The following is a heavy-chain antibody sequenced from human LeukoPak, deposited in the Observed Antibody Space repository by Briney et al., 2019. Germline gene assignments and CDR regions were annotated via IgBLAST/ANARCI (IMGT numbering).Heavy chain of an antibody. CDR1: GFTFSSYG. Sequence: AGGSLRLSCAASGFTFSSYGMHWVRQAPGKGLEWVAVISYDGSNKYYADSVKGRFTISRDNSKNTLYLQMNSLRAEDPAVYYCAKEQYYYDSSGPFDYWGQGTLVSVSS. V-gene: IGHV3-30*18. D-gene: IGHD3-22*01. J-gene: IGHJ4*02. CDR3: AKEQYYYDSSGPFDY. CDR2: ISYDGSNK.